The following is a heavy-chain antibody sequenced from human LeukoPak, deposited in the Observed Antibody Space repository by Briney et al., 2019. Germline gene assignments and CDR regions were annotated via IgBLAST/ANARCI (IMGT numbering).Heavy chain of an antibody. CDR3: AREVYYYMDV. V-gene: IGHV3-30*04. J-gene: IGHJ6*03. CDR2: ISYDGSNK. CDR1: GFTFSSYA. Sequence: PGGPLRLSCAASGFTFSSYAMHWVRQAPGKGLEWVAVISYDGSNKYYADSVKGRFTISRDNSKNTLYLQMNSLRAEDTAVYYCAREVYYYMDVWGKGTTVTVSS.